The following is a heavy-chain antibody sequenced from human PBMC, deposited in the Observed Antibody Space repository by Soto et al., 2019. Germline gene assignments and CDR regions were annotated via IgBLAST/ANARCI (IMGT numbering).Heavy chain of an antibody. J-gene: IGHJ5*02. CDR1: GGSFSGYY. CDR2: INHSGST. CDR3: AIGLGQQLVMGWFHP. Sequence: SETLSLTCAVYGGSFSGYYWSWIRQPPGKGLEWIGEINHSGSTNYNPSLKSRVTISVDTSKNQFSLKLSSVTAADTAVYYCAIGLGQQLVMGWFHPWGQGTLVSGSS. V-gene: IGHV4-34*01. D-gene: IGHD6-13*01.